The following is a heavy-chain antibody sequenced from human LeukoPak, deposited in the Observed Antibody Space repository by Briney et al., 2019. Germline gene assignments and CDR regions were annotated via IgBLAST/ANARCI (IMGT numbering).Heavy chain of an antibody. D-gene: IGHD7-27*01. CDR1: GYTFTTHD. J-gene: IGHJ4*02. CDR3: VRTPPNWGSDY. CDR2: MSPNSGDT. V-gene: IGHV1-8*01. Sequence: GASVKVSCKASGYTFTTHDINWVRQATGQGLEWLGWMSPNSGDTGYAQKFQGGVTMTSDSSISTAYMELSSLRSEDTAIYYCVRTPPNWGSDYWGQGTLVAVSS.